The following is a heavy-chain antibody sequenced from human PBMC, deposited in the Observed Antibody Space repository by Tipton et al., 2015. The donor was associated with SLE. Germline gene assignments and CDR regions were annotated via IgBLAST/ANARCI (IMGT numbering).Heavy chain of an antibody. CDR2: IYPGNSET. CDR3: ARHRDFWTGNDAFDM. CDR1: GYSFNTYW. Sequence: QLVQSGAEVKKPGESLKISCKGFGYSFNTYWIGWVRQMPGKGLERMGVIYPGNSETRYSPSFQGQVTISVDKSINSAFLQWSSLQASDTAMYYCARHRDFWTGNDAFDMWGQGTKVIVSS. V-gene: IGHV5-51*01. J-gene: IGHJ3*02. D-gene: IGHD3/OR15-3a*01.